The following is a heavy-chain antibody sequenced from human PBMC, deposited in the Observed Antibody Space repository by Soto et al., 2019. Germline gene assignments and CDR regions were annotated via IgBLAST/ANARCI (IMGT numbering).Heavy chain of an antibody. J-gene: IGHJ6*02. V-gene: IGHV1-69*01. CDR2: IIPNFDTA. D-gene: IGHD3-3*01. Sequence: QVQLVQSGAEVKKPGSSVKVSCKASGGTFSNYGISWVRQAPGQGPEWMGGIIPNFDTANYAQKFQGRVTITADESTSTAYMALSSLRSEDTAVYYCATESDFWSGPSGGMDVWGQGTTVTVAS. CDR1: GGTFSNYG. CDR3: ATESDFWSGPSGGMDV.